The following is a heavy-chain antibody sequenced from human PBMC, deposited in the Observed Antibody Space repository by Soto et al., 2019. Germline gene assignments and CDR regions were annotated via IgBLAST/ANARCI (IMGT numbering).Heavy chain of an antibody. CDR2: ISAYNGNT. J-gene: IGHJ4*02. Sequence: QVQLVQSGAEVKKPEASVKVSCKASGYTFTSYGISWVRQAPGQGLEWMGWISAYNGNTNYAQKLQGRVTMTTDTSTSTAYMELRSLRSDDTAVYYCARADIVVVPAALWYFDYWGQGTLVTVSS. CDR1: GYTFTSYG. CDR3: ARADIVVVPAALWYFDY. D-gene: IGHD2-2*01. V-gene: IGHV1-18*01.